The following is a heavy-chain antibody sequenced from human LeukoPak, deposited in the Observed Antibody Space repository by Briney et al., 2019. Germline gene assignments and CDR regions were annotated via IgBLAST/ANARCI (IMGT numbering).Heavy chain of an antibody. CDR3: ARGQGYGYCSGGSCYWVWFDP. CDR2: INHSGGT. CDR1: GGSFSGYY. Sequence: SETLSLTCAVYGGSFSGYYWSWIRQPPGKGLEWIGEINHSGGTNYNPSLKSRVTILVDTSKNQFSLRLSSVTAADTAVYYCARGQGYGYCSGGSCYWVWFDPWGQGTLVTVSS. J-gene: IGHJ5*02. V-gene: IGHV4-34*01. D-gene: IGHD2-15*01.